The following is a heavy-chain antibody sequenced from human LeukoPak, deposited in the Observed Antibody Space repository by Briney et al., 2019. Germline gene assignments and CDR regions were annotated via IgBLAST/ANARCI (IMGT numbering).Heavy chain of an antibody. J-gene: IGHJ5*02. CDR1: GGTFSSYA. V-gene: IGHV1-69*13. Sequence: SVKVSCKASGGTFSSYAISWVRQAPGQGLEWMGGIIPIFGTANYAQKFQGRVTITADESTSTTYMELSSLRSEDTAVYYCARPHLAAAGTWMNWFDPWGQGTLVTVSS. CDR2: IIPIFGTA. CDR3: ARPHLAAAGTWMNWFDP. D-gene: IGHD6-13*01.